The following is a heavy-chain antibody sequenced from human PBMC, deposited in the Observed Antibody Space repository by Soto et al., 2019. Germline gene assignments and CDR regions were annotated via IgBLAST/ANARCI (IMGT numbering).Heavy chain of an antibody. CDR3: AKNYDYSGFAY. J-gene: IGHJ4*02. CDR2: ISYDGSNK. V-gene: IGHV3-30*18. CDR1: GFTFSSYG. D-gene: IGHD3-22*01. Sequence: QVQLVESGGGVVQPGRSLRLSCAASGFTFSSYGMHWVRQAPGKGLEWVAVISYDGSNKYYADSVKGRFTISRDNSKNTLYLQMNSLRAEDTAVYYCAKNYDYSGFAYWGQGTLVTVSS.